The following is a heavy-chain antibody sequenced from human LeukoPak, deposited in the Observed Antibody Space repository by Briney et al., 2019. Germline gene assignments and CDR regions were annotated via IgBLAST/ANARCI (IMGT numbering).Heavy chain of an antibody. CDR3: ARGEEMATIVDY. Sequence: SETLSLTCTVSGGSISSYYWSWIRQPAGKGLEWIGRIYTSGSTNYNPSLKSRVTISVDTSKSQFSLTLSSVTAADTAVYYCARGEEMATIVDYWGQGTLVTVSS. J-gene: IGHJ4*02. CDR2: IYTSGST. CDR1: GGSISSYY. D-gene: IGHD5-24*01. V-gene: IGHV4-4*07.